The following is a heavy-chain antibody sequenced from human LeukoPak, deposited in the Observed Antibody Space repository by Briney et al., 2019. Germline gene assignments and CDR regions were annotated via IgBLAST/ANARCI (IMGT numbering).Heavy chain of an antibody. J-gene: IGHJ1*01. CDR2: IWYDGSNK. CDR1: GFTFSSYG. D-gene: IGHD6-13*01. CDR3: ARESGYSSSWYSEYFQH. V-gene: IGHV3-33*01. Sequence: GGSLRLSCAASGFTFSSYGMHWVRQAPGKGLEWVAVIWYDGSNKYYADSVKGRFTISRDNSKNTLYLQMNSLRAEDTAVCYCARESGYSSSWYSEYFQHWGQGTLVTVSS.